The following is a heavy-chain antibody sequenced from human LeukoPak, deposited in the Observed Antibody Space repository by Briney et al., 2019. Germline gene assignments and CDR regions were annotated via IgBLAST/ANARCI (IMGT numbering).Heavy chain of an antibody. D-gene: IGHD5-18*01. CDR3: ARVSPPGYSHGLDY. CDR1: GGSISSYY. V-gene: IGHV4-59*01. CDR2: IYYSGST. J-gene: IGHJ4*02. Sequence: SETLSLTCTVSGGSISSYYWSWIRQPPGKGLEWIGYIYYSGSTNYNPSLKSRVTISVDTSKNQFSLKLSSVTAADTAVYYCARVSPPGYSHGLDYWGQGTLVTVSS.